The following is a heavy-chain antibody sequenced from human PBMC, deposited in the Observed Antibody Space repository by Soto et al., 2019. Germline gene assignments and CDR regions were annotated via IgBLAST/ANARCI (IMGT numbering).Heavy chain of an antibody. J-gene: IGHJ4*02. Sequence: EVQLLESGGGLVQPGGSLRLSCAASGFTFSSYAMSWVRQAPGKGLEWVSAISGSGGSTYYADSVKGRFTISRDNSKNTLYLQMKSLRAEDTDVYYCAKAIVWGGATPHTYYFDYWGQGTLVTVAS. D-gene: IGHD1-26*01. CDR3: AKAIVWGGATPHTYYFDY. V-gene: IGHV3-23*01. CDR1: GFTFSSYA. CDR2: ISGSGGST.